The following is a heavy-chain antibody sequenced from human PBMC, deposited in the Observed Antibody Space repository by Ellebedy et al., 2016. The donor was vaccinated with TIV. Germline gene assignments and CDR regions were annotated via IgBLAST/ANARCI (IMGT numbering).Heavy chain of an antibody. CDR3: TADRKLTALFDC. CDR2: VKRKTDGGTT. D-gene: IGHD7-27*01. V-gene: IGHV3-15*01. Sequence: PGGSLRLSCAASGFAFSNAWMSWVRQAPGKGLEWVGRVKRKTDGGTTDYAASVKGRFTISRDDSKNTLYLQMNSLKTDDTAVYYCTADRKLTALFDCWGQGTLVTVSS. CDR1: GFAFSNAW. J-gene: IGHJ4*02.